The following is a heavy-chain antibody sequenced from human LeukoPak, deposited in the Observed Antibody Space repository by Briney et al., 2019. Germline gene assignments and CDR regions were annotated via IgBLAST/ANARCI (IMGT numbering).Heavy chain of an antibody. Sequence: GSLRLSCAASGFTFSSYAMSWVRQAPGKGLDWVSVISNSGDGTYYADSVKGRFTISRDNSRNTLYLQMNSLRAEDTAIYYCAKRILRFFEGYYYYYMDVWGKGTTVTVSS. CDR1: GFTFSSYA. V-gene: IGHV3-23*01. D-gene: IGHD3-3*01. CDR2: ISNSGDGT. J-gene: IGHJ6*03. CDR3: AKRILRFFEGYYYYYMDV.